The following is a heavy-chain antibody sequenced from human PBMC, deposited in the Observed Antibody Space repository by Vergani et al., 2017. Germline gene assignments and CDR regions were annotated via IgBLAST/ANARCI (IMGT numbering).Heavy chain of an antibody. CDR1: GGSISSYY. J-gene: IGHJ4*02. D-gene: IGHD5-24*01. CDR2: IYYSGST. CDR3: AREGDGYPNRQLDY. V-gene: IGHV4-59*01. Sequence: QVQLPESGPGLVKLSQTLSLTCTVSGGSISSYYWSWIRQPPGKGLEWIGYIYYSGSTNYNPSLKSRVTISVDTSKNQFSLKLSSVTAADTAVYYCAREGDGYPNRQLDYWGQGTLVTVSS.